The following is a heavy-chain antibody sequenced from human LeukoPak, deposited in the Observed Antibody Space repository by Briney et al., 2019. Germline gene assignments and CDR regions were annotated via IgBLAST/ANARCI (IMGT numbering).Heavy chain of an antibody. CDR1: GFTFSNYW. CDR2: IKGDGSST. Sequence: GSLRLSCAASGFTFSNYWMHWVRQTPGEGLVCVSLIKGDGSSTTYADSVKGRFTISRDNAKNTVYLQMNSLRAEDTAVYYCARGNYHAMDVWGQGTTVTVSS. CDR3: ARGNYHAMDV. V-gene: IGHV3-74*01. J-gene: IGHJ6*02.